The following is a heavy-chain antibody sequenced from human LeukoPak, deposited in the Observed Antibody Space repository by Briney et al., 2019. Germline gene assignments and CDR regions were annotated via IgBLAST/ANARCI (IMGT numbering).Heavy chain of an antibody. J-gene: IGHJ4*02. CDR2: ISYDGSNK. D-gene: IGHD3-10*01. CDR1: GFTFSSYS. CDR3: ARADYYYVSGSYPFDY. V-gene: IGHV3-30*03. Sequence: GGSLRLSCAASGFTFSSYSMNWVRQAPGKGLEWVAVISYDGSNKYYADSVKGRFTISRDNSKNTLYLQMNSLRAEDTAVYYCARADYYYVSGSYPFDYWGQGTLVTVSS.